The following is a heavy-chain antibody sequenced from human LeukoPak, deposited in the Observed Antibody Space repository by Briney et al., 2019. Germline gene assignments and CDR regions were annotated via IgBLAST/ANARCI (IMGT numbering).Heavy chain of an antibody. J-gene: IGHJ4*02. CDR3: ASGGYNWNRLDY. D-gene: IGHD1-20*01. CDR1: GLTFSSCF. CDR2: IKPDGSEK. V-gene: IGHV3-7*01. Sequence: GGSLRLSCAASGLTFSSCFMTWVRRTPGKGMGWVANIKPDGSEKYYMDSVKGRFTISRDNAKNSVYLQINSLRVEDTAVYYCASGGYNWNRLDYWGQGTLVTVSS.